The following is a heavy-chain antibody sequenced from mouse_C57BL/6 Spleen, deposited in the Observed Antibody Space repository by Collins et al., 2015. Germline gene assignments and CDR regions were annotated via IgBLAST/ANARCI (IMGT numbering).Heavy chain of an antibody. J-gene: IGHJ4*01. V-gene: IGHV5-17*01. CDR2: ISSGSTTI. CDR3: ARVEENDGYYTYAMDY. Sequence: EVQLVEVWGRLSRSLGGSLKLSCAASGFTFSDYGMHWVRQAPEKGLEWVAYISSGSTTIYYADTVKGRFTISRDNAKNTLFLQMTSLRSEDTAMYYCARVEENDGYYTYAMDYWGQGTSVTVSS. CDR1: GFTFSDYG. D-gene: IGHD2-3*01.